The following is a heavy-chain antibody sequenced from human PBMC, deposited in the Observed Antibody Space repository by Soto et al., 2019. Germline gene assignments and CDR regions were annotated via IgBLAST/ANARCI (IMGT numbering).Heavy chain of an antibody. CDR3: ARLEMTVGHYYGMDV. D-gene: IGHD3-16*01. Sequence: PGESLKISCKGSGYSFTSYWIGWVRQMPGKGLEWMGIIYPGDSDTRYSPSFQGKVTISADKSISTAYLQWSSLKASDTAMYYCARLEMTVGHYYGMDVWGQGTTVTVSS. CDR2: IYPGDSDT. CDR1: GYSFTSYW. J-gene: IGHJ6*02. V-gene: IGHV5-51*01.